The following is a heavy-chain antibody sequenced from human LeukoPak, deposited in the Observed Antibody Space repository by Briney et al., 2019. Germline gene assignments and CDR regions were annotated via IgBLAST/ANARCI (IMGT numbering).Heavy chain of an antibody. CDR2: IIPIFGTA. CDR3: ARRDFDDSSGYYYGHFDY. Sequence: SVKVSCKASGGTFSSYAISWVRQAPGQGLEWMGGIIPIFGTANYAQKLQGRVTITTDESTSTAYMELSSLRSEDTAVYYCARRDFDDSSGYYYGHFDYWGQGTLVTVSS. D-gene: IGHD3-22*01. J-gene: IGHJ4*02. CDR1: GGTFSSYA. V-gene: IGHV1-69*05.